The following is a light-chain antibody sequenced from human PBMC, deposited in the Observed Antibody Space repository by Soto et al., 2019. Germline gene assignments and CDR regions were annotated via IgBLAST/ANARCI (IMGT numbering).Light chain of an antibody. CDR1: SSDVGGYNY. CDR3: SSYTSSSAYV. V-gene: IGLV2-14*01. J-gene: IGLJ1*01. Sequence: QSALTQPASVSGSPGQSITISCTGTSSDVGGYNYVSWYQQHPDKAPKLMIYAFSNRPSGVSNRFSGSKSGNTASLTISGLQAEDEADYYCSSYTSSSAYVFGTGTKLTVL. CDR2: AFS.